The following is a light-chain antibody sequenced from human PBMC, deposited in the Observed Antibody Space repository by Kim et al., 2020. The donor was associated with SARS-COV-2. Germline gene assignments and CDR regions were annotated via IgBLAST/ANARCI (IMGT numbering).Light chain of an antibody. CDR1: QGLVHSDGNTY. Sequence: DVVMTQSPLSLSVSLGQAASISCRSSQGLVHSDGNTYLNWFHQRPGQSPRRLLYKVSNRDSGVPDRFSGSGSGTDFTLKISRVEAEDVGVYYCMQGTEWPRTFGQGTKVGIK. CDR2: KVS. CDR3: MQGTEWPRT. J-gene: IGKJ1*01. V-gene: IGKV2-30*02.